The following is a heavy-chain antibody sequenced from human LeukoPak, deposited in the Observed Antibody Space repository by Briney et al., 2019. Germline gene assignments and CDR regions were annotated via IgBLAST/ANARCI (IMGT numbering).Heavy chain of an antibody. CDR2: INHSGST. V-gene: IGHV4-34*01. D-gene: IGHD3-10*01. CDR3: ARGRSRNYYGSGSYYQYYFDY. CDR1: GGSFSGYY. Sequence: KPSETLSLTCAVYGGSFSGYYWSWIRQPPGKGLEWIGEINHSGSTNYNPSLKSRVTISVDTSKNQFSLKLSSVTAADTAVYYCARGRSRNYYGSGSYYQYYFDYWGQGTLVTVSS. J-gene: IGHJ4*02.